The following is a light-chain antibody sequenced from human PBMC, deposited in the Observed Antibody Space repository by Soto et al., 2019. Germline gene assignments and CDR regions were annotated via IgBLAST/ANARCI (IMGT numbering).Light chain of an antibody. CDR2: GVS. J-gene: IGKJ1*01. CDR1: QSVSSGH. CDR3: QQYGSSPWT. Sequence: ESVLTQSPGTLSLSPGERATLSCRASQSVSSGHLAWYQQKPGQAPRRLIYGVSSRATGIPDRFSGSGSGTDFALTISRLEPEDFAVYYCQQYGSSPWTFGQGTKVEI. V-gene: IGKV3-20*01.